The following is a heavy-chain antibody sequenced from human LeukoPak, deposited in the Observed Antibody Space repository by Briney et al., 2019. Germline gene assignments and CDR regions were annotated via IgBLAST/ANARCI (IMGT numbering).Heavy chain of an antibody. V-gene: IGHV3-21*06. J-gene: IGHJ4*02. CDR1: RFTLSSYS. CDR2: ISSSRSYM. CDR3: ARDRSGYFDY. D-gene: IGHD2-15*01. Sequence: GGGLRLSSVASRFTLSSYSMNWVRPAPGTGVEGVSSISSSRSYMYYADSVKGLFTISRDNAKNSLYLQMNSLRAEVTAVYYCARDRSGYFDYWGQGTLVTVSS.